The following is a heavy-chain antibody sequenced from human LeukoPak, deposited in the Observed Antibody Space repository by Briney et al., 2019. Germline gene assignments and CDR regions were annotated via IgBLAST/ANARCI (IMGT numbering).Heavy chain of an antibody. V-gene: IGHV4-59*01. J-gene: IGHJ3*02. D-gene: IGHD2-2*01. CDR3: ARSRGYCSSTSCYSLNPSANAFDI. CDR2: IYYSGST. Sequence: SETLSLTCTVSGGSISSYYWSWIRQPPGKGLEWIGYIYYSGSTNYNPSLKSRVTISVDTSKNQFSLKLSSVTAADTAVYYCARSRGYCSSTSCYSLNPSANAFDIWGQGTMVTVSS. CDR1: GGSISSYY.